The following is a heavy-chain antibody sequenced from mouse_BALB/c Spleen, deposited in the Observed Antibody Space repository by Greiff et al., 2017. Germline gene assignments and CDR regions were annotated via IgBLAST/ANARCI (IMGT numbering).Heavy chain of an antibody. J-gene: IGHJ4*01. V-gene: IGHV1-14*01. CDR1: GYTFTSYV. Sequence: VQLKASGPALVKPGASVKMSCKASGYTFTSYVMHWVKQKPGQGLEWIGDINPYNDGTKYNEKFKGKATLTSDKSSSTAYMVHSRLTSEDSAVYYGARAAGHGMDYWGQGTAVTVSS. CDR3: ARAAGHGMDY. D-gene: IGHD1-2*01. CDR2: INPYNDGT.